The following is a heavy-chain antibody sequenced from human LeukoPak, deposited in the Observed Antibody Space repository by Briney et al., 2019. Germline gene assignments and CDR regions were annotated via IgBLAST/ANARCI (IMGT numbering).Heavy chain of an antibody. CDR1: GYTFTSYG. Sequence: GASVKVSCKASGYTFTSYGIGWVRQAPGQGLEWMGWISAYNGNTNYAQKLQGRVTMTTDTSTSTAYMELRSLRSDDTAVYYCAYHMTTVTWWFDPWGQGTLVTVSS. CDR2: ISAYNGNT. J-gene: IGHJ5*02. D-gene: IGHD4-17*01. CDR3: AYHMTTVTWWFDP. V-gene: IGHV1-18*01.